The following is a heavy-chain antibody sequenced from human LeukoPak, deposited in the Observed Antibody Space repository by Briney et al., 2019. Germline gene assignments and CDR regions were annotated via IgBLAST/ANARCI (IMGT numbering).Heavy chain of an antibody. J-gene: IGHJ4*02. D-gene: IGHD3-22*01. CDR2: ISGSGGNT. CDR3: AKSSYYDSSGYYREYYFDY. CDR1: RFTFSSYA. V-gene: IGHV3-23*01. Sequence: PGGSLRLSCAASRFTFSSYAMSWVRQAPGKGLEWVSAISGSGGNTYYADSVKGRFTISRDNSKNTLYLQMNSLGAEDTAVYYCAKSSYYDSSGYYREYYFDYWGQGTLVTVSS.